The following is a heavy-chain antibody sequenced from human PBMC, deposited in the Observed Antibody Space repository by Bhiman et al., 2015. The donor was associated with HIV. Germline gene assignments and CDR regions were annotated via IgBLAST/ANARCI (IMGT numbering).Heavy chain of an antibody. Sequence: EVQLLESGGGLVQPGGSLRLSCVVSGFTFRSYAMSWVRQAPGKGLEWVSGIIGGGGSTYYTGSVKGRFTISRDNSKNTLYLQMNSLRAEDTAVYFCAKSDRYQLLTGGRFDYWGQGTLVTVS. CDR3: AKSDRYQLLTGGRFDY. CDR2: IIGGGGST. CDR1: GFTFRSYA. V-gene: IGHV3-23*01. D-gene: IGHD2-2*01. J-gene: IGHJ4*02.